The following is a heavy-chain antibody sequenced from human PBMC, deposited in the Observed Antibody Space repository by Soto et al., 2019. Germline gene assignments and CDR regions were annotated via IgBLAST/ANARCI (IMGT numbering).Heavy chain of an antibody. V-gene: IGHV4-39*01. CDR2: IYYSGST. J-gene: IGHJ6*03. D-gene: IGHD4-17*01. CDR3: ARPSLDYGDCSAYMDV. CDR1: GGSISSSSYY. Sequence: SETLSLTCTVSGGSISSSSYYWGWIRQPPGKGLEWIGSIYYSGSTYYNPSLKSRVTISVDTSKNQFSLKLSSVTAADTAVYYCARPSLDYGDCSAYMDVWGKGTTVTVPS.